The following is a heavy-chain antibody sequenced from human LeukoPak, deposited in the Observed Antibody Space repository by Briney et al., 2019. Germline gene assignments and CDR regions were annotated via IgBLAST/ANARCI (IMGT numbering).Heavy chain of an antibody. CDR2: FDPEDSET. CDR1: GDIITELA. Sequence: GASVKVSCKVSGDIITELAIHWVRQAPGKGLEWMGGFDPEDSETTYAQKFQGRVSMTEDTSTDTAYMEVSSLESDDTAVYYCVAARIDWGRNWFDPWGQGTLLIVSS. V-gene: IGHV1-24*01. D-gene: IGHD3-9*01. CDR3: VAARIDWGRNWFDP. J-gene: IGHJ5*02.